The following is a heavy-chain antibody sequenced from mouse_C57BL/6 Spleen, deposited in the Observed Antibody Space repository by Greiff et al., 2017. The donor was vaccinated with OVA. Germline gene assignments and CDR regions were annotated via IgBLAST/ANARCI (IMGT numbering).Heavy chain of an antibody. CDR2: INPSNGGT. CDR1: GYTFTSYW. V-gene: IGHV1-53*01. Sequence: QVQLQQSGTELVKPGASVKLSCKASGYTFTSYWMHWVKQRPGQGLEWIGNINPSNGGTNYNEKFKSKATLTVDKSSNTAYMQLSSLTSEDSAVYYCARDYYYGSSYDFDVWGTGTTVTVSS. J-gene: IGHJ1*03. CDR3: ARDYYYGSSYDFDV. D-gene: IGHD1-1*01.